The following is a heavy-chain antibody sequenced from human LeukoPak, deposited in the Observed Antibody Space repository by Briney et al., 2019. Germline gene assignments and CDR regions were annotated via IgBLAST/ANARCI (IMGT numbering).Heavy chain of an antibody. Sequence: SETLSFTCAVYGGSFSGYYWSWIRQPPGKGLEWIGEINHSGSTNYNPSLKSRVTISVDTSKNQFSLKLSSVTAADTAVYYCARARPLNYDILTGYELDPWGQGTLVTVSS. CDR3: ARARPLNYDILTGYELDP. CDR2: INHSGST. J-gene: IGHJ5*02. D-gene: IGHD3-9*01. V-gene: IGHV4-34*01. CDR1: GGSFSGYY.